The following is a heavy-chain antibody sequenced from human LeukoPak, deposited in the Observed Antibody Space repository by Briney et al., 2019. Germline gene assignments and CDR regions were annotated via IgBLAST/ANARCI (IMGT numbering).Heavy chain of an antibody. J-gene: IGHJ4*02. V-gene: IGHV1-2*02. D-gene: IGHD1-1*01. Sequence: GASVKVSCKASGYIFSSYYIHWVRQAPGQGLEWMGWINPNSGGTNYAQKFQGRVTMTRDTSITTVYMELSRLRSDDTAVYYCARDPELEGDFDYWGQGALVTVSS. CDR1: GYIFSSYY. CDR2: INPNSGGT. CDR3: ARDPELEGDFDY.